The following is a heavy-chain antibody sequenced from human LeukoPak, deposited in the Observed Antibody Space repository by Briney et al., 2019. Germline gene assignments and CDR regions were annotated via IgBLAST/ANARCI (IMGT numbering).Heavy chain of an antibody. J-gene: IGHJ4*02. Sequence: SETLSLTCTVSGYSISSGYYWGWIRQPPGKGLEWIGSIYHSGSTNYNPSLKSRVTISLDTSKNQFSLKLSSVTAADTAVYYCASVRGSGSYYDYWGQGTLVTVSS. CDR2: IYHSGST. CDR1: GYSISSGYY. V-gene: IGHV4-38-2*02. CDR3: ASVRGSGSYYDY. D-gene: IGHD3-10*01.